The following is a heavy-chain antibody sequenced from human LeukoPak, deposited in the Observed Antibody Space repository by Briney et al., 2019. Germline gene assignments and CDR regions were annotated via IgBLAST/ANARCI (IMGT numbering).Heavy chain of an antibody. D-gene: IGHD2-2*02. CDR2: INHSGST. CDR3: ARRFRYCSSTSCYKGYYYMDV. V-gene: IGHV4-61*10. CDR1: GGSISSGSYY. J-gene: IGHJ6*03. Sequence: SETLSLTCTVSGGSISSGSYYWSWIRQPAGKGLEWIGEINHSGSTNYNPSLKSRVTISVDTSKNQFSLKLSSVTAADTAVYYCARRFRYCSSTSCYKGYYYMDVWGKGTTVTVSS.